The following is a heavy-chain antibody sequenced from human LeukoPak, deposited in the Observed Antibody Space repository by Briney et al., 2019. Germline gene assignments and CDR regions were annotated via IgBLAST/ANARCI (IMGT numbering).Heavy chain of an antibody. D-gene: IGHD6-13*01. Sequence: GGSLRLSCTVSGSTFPTYSMNWVRQAPGKGLEWVASITATGAATYYADSVQGRFTVSRDNARDSMSLQMNSLRAGDTAVYYCTRGPPTGYSTSWNSYYFDYWGQGTLVTVSS. CDR1: GSTFPTYS. J-gene: IGHJ4*02. CDR2: ITATGAAT. V-gene: IGHV3-21*01. CDR3: TRGPPTGYSTSWNSYYFDY.